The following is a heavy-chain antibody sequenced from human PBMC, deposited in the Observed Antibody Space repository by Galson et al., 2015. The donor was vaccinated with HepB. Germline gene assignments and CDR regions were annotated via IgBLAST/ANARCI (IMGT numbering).Heavy chain of an antibody. CDR2: INRDGSIT. Sequence: SLRLCCAASGLSISSYWMHWVRQAPGQGLVWVSRINRDGSITNYADSGKGRFTISRDNAKYTLYLQMNSLRAEDTAVYYCARVARYCGGASCYGWFDPWGQGTQVTVSS. D-gene: IGHD2-2*01. J-gene: IGHJ5*02. CDR1: GLSISSYW. V-gene: IGHV3-74*01. CDR3: ARVARYCGGASCYGWFDP.